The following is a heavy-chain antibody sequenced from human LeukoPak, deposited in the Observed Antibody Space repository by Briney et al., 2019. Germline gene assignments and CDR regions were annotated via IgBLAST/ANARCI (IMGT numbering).Heavy chain of an antibody. CDR3: ASGKLGGDDY. V-gene: IGHV4-61*02. J-gene: IGHJ4*02. D-gene: IGHD2-21*02. CDR2: NYTSGST. Sequence: RSLTCTGPCGCLSSCMYYWRWIPQPAGKGLDWIERNYTSGSTNYNPSLKCPVTRAGDTSNNQYSLKLSAVTAADTAVYYCASGKLGGDDYWGQGTLVTVSS. CDR1: CGCLSSCMYY.